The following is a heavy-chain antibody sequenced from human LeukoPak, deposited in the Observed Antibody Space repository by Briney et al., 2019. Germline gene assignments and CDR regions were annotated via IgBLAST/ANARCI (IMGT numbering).Heavy chain of an antibody. CDR2: IKQDGSEK. D-gene: IGHD3-10*01. Sequence: GGSLSLSCAASGFTFSSYWMRWVRQAPGKGLEGVANIKQDGSEKYYVDSVKGRFTISRDNAKNSLYLKMNSLRAEDTAVYYCARVRVRGVIIKKQYYFDCWGQGTLVTVSS. V-gene: IGHV3-7*01. J-gene: IGHJ4*02. CDR3: ARVRVRGVIIKKQYYFDC. CDR1: GFTFSSYW.